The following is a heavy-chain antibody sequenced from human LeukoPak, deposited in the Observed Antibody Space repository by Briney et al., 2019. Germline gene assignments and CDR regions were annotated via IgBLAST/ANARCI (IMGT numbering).Heavy chain of an antibody. CDR1: GGSISSYY. V-gene: IGHV4-59*01. CDR2: IYYSGTT. Sequence: SETLSLTCTVSGGSISSYYWSWIRQPPGMGLEWIGYIYYSGTTNYNPSLKSRVTISVDTSKNQFSLKLSSVTAADTAVYYCARVIGYCSSTSCYRVYYGMDVWGQGTTVTVSS. D-gene: IGHD2-2*02. CDR3: ARVIGYCSSTSCYRVYYGMDV. J-gene: IGHJ6*02.